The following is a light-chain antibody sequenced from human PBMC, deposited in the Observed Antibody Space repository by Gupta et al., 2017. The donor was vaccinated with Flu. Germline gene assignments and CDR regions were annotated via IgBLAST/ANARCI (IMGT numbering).Light chain of an antibody. CDR1: SSGVGGYSY. CDR3: RSFAGSPTYWV. Sequence: SSGVGGYSYVSWYQQHPGKAPKLLIYDVNKRPSGVPDRFSGSNSGNTASLTISGLQGEDEADYYCRSFAGSPTYWVFGGGTTLTVL. V-gene: IGLV2-11*03. CDR2: DVN. J-gene: IGLJ3*02.